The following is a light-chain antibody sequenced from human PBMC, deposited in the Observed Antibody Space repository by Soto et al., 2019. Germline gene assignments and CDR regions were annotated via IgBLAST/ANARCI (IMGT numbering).Light chain of an antibody. V-gene: IGLV2-14*01. CDR2: AVT. J-gene: IGLJ1*01. CDR1: SSDVGGYNY. CDR3: SSYTSSSTL. Sequence: LTQPASVSGSPGQSITISCTGTSSDVGGYNYVSWYQQHPGKAPKLMIYAVTDRPSGVSSRFSGSKSGNTASLTISGLQAEDEADYSCSSYTSSSTLFGTGTKVTVL.